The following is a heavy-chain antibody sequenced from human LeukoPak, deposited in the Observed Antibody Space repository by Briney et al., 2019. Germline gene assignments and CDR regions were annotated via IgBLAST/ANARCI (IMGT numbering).Heavy chain of an antibody. CDR3: ARGSSGGSCYRL. Sequence: SETLSLTCAVYGGSFSGYYWSWIRQPPGKGLEWIGEINHSGSTNYNPSLKSRVTISVDTSKNQFSLKLSSVTAADTAVYYCARGSSGGSCYRLWGQGTLFTVSS. D-gene: IGHD2-15*01. J-gene: IGHJ4*02. CDR2: INHSGST. CDR1: GGSFSGYY. V-gene: IGHV4-34*01.